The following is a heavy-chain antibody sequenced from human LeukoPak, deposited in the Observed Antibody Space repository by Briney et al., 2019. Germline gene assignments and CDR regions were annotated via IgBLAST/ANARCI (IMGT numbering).Heavy chain of an antibody. Sequence: GGSLRLSCAAYGFTFSSYAMSWVRQAPGKGLEWVSAISGSGGSTYYADSVKGRFTISRDNSKNSLYLQMNNLRTEDTALYYCAKDGGDLLNYFDYXXXGTXVTVSS. CDR2: ISGSGGST. CDR3: AKDGGDLLNYFDY. CDR1: GFTFSSYA. D-gene: IGHD1-26*01. V-gene: IGHV3-23*01. J-gene: IGHJ4*02.